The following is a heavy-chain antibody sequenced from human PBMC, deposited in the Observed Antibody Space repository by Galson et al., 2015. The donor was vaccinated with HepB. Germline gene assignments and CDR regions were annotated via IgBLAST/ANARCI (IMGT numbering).Heavy chain of an antibody. CDR1: EYTFTSYA. CDR3: AATFITRGYYFDY. D-gene: IGHD3-22*01. J-gene: IGHJ4*02. Sequence: SVKVSCKASEYTFTSYAMHWVRQAPGQRLEWMGWINAGNGNTKYSQKFQGRVTITRDTSASTAYMELSSLRSEDTAVYYCAATFITRGYYFDYWGQGTLVTVSS. CDR2: INAGNGNT. V-gene: IGHV1-3*01.